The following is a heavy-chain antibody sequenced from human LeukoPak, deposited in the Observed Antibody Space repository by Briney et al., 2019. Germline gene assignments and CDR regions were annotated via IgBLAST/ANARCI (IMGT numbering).Heavy chain of an antibody. Sequence: PSETLSLTCTVSGGSISSYYWSWIRQPPGKGLEWIGYIYYSGSTNYNPSLKSRVTISVDTSKNQFSLKLSSVTAADTAVYYCARLWTTGDAFDIWGQGTTVTVPS. CDR1: GGSISSYY. CDR2: IYYSGST. D-gene: IGHD3/OR15-3a*01. CDR3: ARLWTTGDAFDI. J-gene: IGHJ3*02. V-gene: IGHV4-59*08.